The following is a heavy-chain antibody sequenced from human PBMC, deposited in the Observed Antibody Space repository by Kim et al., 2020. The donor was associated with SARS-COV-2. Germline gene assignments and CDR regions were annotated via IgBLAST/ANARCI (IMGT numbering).Heavy chain of an antibody. CDR2: IYDSGST. CDR1: GGSISSSSYY. CDR3: ARPGTDSSSWGYWYFDL. D-gene: IGHD6-13*01. J-gene: IGHJ2*01. Sequence: SETLSLTCTVSGGSISSSSYYWGWIRQPPGKGLEWIGSIYDSGSTYYNPSLKSRVTISVDTSKNQFSLKLSSVTAADTAVYYCARPGTDSSSWGYWYFDLWGRGTLVTVSS. V-gene: IGHV4-39*01.